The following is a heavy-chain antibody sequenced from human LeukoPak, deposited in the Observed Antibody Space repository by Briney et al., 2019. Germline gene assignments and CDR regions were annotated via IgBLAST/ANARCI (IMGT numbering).Heavy chain of an antibody. D-gene: IGHD7-27*01. CDR3: AKDSNWAFDY. CDR1: GFTFSRYG. CDR2: IRKDGSDK. V-gene: IGHV3-30*02. J-gene: IGHJ4*02. Sequence: PGGSLRLSCGASGFTFSRYGMHWVRQAPGKGLEWVTYIRKDGSDKYYADSVKGRFTISRDSSKNMVYLQMTSLRAEDTALYYCAKDSNWAFDYWGQGTLLSVSS.